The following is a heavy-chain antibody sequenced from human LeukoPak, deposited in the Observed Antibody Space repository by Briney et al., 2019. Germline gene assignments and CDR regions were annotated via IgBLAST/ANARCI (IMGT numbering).Heavy chain of an antibody. J-gene: IGHJ2*01. CDR2: IYHSGST. V-gene: IGHV4-4*02. D-gene: IGHD6-19*01. Sequence: SGTLSLTCAVSGGSISSNNWWSWVRQPPGKGLEWIGEIYHSGSTNYNPSLKSRVTISVDKSKNQFSLKLSSVTAADTAVYYCARYIAVAGTFNWYFDLWGRGTLVTVSP. CDR3: ARYIAVAGTFNWYFDL. CDR1: GGSISSNNW.